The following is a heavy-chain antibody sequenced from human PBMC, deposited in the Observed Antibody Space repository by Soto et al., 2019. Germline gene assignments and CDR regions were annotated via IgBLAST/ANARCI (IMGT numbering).Heavy chain of an antibody. Sequence: SGGSLRLSCAASGFTFSSYAMSWVRQAPGKGLEWVSSISGSGGSTYYADSVKGRFTISRDNSKNTLYLQMNSLRAEDTAVYYCAKEVAAYYYDSSGSPVVDYYYAMDVWGLGTTVTVSS. CDR2: ISGSGGST. D-gene: IGHD3-22*01. V-gene: IGHV3-23*01. CDR3: AKEVAAYYYDSSGSPVVDYYYAMDV. J-gene: IGHJ6*02. CDR1: GFTFSSYA.